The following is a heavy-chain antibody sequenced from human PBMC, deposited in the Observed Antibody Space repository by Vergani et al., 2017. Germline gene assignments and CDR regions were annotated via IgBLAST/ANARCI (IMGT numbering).Heavy chain of an antibody. V-gene: IGHV1-2*02. CDR2: INPNSGGT. D-gene: IGHD6-13*01. J-gene: IGHJ4*02. CDR3: ARGHSSSCYTGFDY. Sequence: QVQLVQSGAEVKKPGASVKVSCKASGYTFTGYYMHWVRQAPGQGLEWMGWINPNSGGTNYAQKFQGRFTMTRDTSISTTYMELSRLRSDDTAVYYCARGHSSSCYTGFDYWDQGTLVTVSS. CDR1: GYTFTGYY.